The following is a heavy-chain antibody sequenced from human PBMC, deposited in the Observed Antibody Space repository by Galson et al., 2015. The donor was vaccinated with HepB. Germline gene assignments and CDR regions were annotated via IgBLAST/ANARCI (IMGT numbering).Heavy chain of an antibody. Sequence: SLRLSCAASGFTFSNFWMSWVRQAPGKGLEWVANIKEDGSRKYYVDSVKGRFTISRDNAKKSVLLQMNSLRVEDTAVYYCAREEWTHRDGTGWGLTDFWGQGSLVTVSS. D-gene: IGHD6-19*01. CDR1: GFTFSNFW. J-gene: IGHJ4*02. CDR3: AREEWTHRDGTGWGLTDF. V-gene: IGHV3-7*03. CDR2: IKEDGSRK.